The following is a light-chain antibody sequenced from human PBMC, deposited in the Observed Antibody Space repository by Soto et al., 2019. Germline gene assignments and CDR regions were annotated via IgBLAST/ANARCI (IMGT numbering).Light chain of an antibody. CDR2: GAS. J-gene: IGKJ4*02. CDR1: QSVSSSY. Sequence: EIVLTQSPGTLSLSPGERATLSCRASQSVSSSYLAWYQQKPGQAPGLLIYGASSRATGIPDRSSGSGSGKDFYLAISRLEPEDCAVYYCQQYGSPSLTWGGGT. CDR3: QQYGSPSLT. V-gene: IGKV3-20*01.